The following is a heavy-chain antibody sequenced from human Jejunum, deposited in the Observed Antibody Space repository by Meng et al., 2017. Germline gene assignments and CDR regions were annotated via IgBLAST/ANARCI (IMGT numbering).Heavy chain of an antibody. V-gene: IGHV3-7*01. Sequence: GESLKISCGASGFTFSSYWMSWVRQTPGKGLEWVANIKQDGSEKYYVDSVKGRFTISRDNAKNSLYLQMNSLRAEDTAMYYCARRIAGSATGGNFDYWGQGTRVTVSS. J-gene: IGHJ4*02. D-gene: IGHD3-10*01. CDR1: GFTFSSYW. CDR3: ARRIAGSATGGNFDY. CDR2: IKQDGSEK.